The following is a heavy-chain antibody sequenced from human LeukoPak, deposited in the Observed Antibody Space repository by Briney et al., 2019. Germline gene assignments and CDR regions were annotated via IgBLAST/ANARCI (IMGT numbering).Heavy chain of an antibody. V-gene: IGHV1-8*03. CDR1: GYTFTSYD. CDR2: MNPNSGNT. J-gene: IGHJ4*02. Sequence: GASVKVSCKASGYTFTSYDINWVRQATGQGLEWMGWMNPNSGNTGYAQKFQGRVTITRNTSISTAYMELSSLRSGDTAVYYCARGYLGAVAGTWDYWGQGTLVTVSS. D-gene: IGHD6-19*01. CDR3: ARGYLGAVAGTWDY.